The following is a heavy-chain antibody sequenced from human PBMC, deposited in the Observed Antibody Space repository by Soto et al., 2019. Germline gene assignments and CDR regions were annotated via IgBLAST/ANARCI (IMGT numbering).Heavy chain of an antibody. Sequence: QVQLQQSGPGLVKPSQTLSLTCAISGDSVSSNSAAWNWIRQSPSRGLEWLGRTYYRSKWHNDSAVHVKIRLTINPDTSKNHFPLQLNSVTPEDTAVYYWARGAGYSGRYCDFWGQGPHLTVSS. V-gene: IGHV6-1*01. CDR1: GDSVSSNSAA. CDR2: TYYRSKWHN. CDR3: ARGAGYSGRYCDF. J-gene: IGHJ4*02. D-gene: IGHD5-12*01.